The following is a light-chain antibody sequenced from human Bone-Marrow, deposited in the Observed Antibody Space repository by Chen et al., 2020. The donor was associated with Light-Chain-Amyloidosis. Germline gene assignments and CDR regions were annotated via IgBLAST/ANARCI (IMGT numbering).Light chain of an antibody. CDR1: SSDVGGDNH. J-gene: IGLJ1*01. Sequence: QSALTQPASVSGSPGQSITIPCTGTSSDVGGDNHVSWYQQHPDKAPKLMIYEVTNRPSWVPDRFSGSKSDNTASLTISGLQTEDEADYVCSSYTITNTLVFGSGTSVTVL. CDR2: EVT. CDR3: SSYTITNTLV. V-gene: IGLV2-14*01.